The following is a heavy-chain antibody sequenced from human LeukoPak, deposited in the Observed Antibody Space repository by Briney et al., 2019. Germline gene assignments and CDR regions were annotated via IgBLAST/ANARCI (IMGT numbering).Heavy chain of an antibody. CDR3: AKATYYDILTGYCDA. CDR1: GFTFSSYS. CDR2: ISSSSSYI. Sequence: GGSLRLSCAASGFTFSSYSMNWVRQAPGKGLEWVSSISSSSSYIYYADSVKGRFTISRDNSKNTLYLQMNSLRAEDTAVYYCAKATYYDILTGYCDAWGQGTLVTVSS. V-gene: IGHV3-21*04. D-gene: IGHD3-9*01. J-gene: IGHJ5*02.